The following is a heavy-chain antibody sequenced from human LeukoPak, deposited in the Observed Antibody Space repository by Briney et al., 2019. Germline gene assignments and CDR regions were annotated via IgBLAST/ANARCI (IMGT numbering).Heavy chain of an antibody. CDR2: ISGSGGST. D-gene: IGHD4-11*01. J-gene: IGHJ5*02. Sequence: PSETLSLTCAVYSGSFSGYYWSWIRQPPGKGLEWVSAISGSGGSTYYADSVKGRFTISRDNSKNTLYLQMNSLRAEDTAVYYCAKDRHDYSNYWFDPWGQGTLVTVSS. V-gene: IGHV3-23*01. CDR3: AKDRHDYSNYWFDP. CDR1: SGSFSGYY.